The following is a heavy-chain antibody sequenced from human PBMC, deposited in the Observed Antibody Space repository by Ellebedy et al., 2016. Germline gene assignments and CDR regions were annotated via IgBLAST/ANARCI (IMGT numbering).Heavy chain of an antibody. CDR2: VDSSGNT. CDR3: ARGLTPHFDS. V-gene: IGHV4-4*07. Sequence: SETLSLTCTVSGGSITSDYWSWIRQPAGKGLEWIGRVDSSGNTNYNPSLKNRVTMSLDTSNNQFSLKLTSVTAADTGVYYCARGLTPHFDSWGQGTLDTVSS. CDR1: GGSITSDY. J-gene: IGHJ4*02. D-gene: IGHD2-21*01.